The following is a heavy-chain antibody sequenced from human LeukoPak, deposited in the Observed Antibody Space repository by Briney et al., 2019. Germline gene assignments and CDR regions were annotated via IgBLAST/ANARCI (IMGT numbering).Heavy chain of an antibody. CDR2: FYPGDSDT. Sequence: PGESLRISCKASGYSFTTYWIGWVRQMPGKGLEWLGMFYPGDSDTRKSPSFQGQVTLSADKSITTAYLQWSSLKASDTAIYYCARGPRGGNWNEALDYWGQGTLVTVSS. CDR1: GYSFTTYW. J-gene: IGHJ4*02. V-gene: IGHV5-51*03. D-gene: IGHD1-1*01. CDR3: ARGPRGGNWNEALDY.